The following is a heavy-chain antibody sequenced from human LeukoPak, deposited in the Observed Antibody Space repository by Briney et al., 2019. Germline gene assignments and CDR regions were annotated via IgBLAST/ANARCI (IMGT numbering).Heavy chain of an antibody. V-gene: IGHV1-2*02. CDR3: ARGGFGSGSPAPH. D-gene: IGHD3-10*01. CDR2: INPNTGGT. J-gene: IGHJ4*02. CDR1: GYTFSGYY. Sequence: ASVKVSCKASGYTFSGYYIHWVRQAPGQGLEWMGWINPNTGGTKYAQRFQDRVTMTRDTSISTAYMEVSRLRYDDTAVYYCARGGFGSGSPAPHWGQGTLVTVSS.